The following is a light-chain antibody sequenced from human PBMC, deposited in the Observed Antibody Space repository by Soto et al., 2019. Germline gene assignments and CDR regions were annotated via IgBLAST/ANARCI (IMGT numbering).Light chain of an antibody. CDR2: DVS. CDR3: SSYTRSSTQV. V-gene: IGLV2-14*01. CDR1: SSDVGGYNY. J-gene: IGLJ2*01. Sequence: QSALTQPASVSGSPGQSVTISCTGTSSDVGGYNYVSWYQQHPGKDPKLMIYDVSNRPSGVSNRFSGSKSGNTASLTISGLQAEDEADYYCSSYTRSSTQVFGGGNKLTVL.